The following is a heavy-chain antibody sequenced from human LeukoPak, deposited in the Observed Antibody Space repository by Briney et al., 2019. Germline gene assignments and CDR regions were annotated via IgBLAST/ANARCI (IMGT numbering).Heavy chain of an antibody. D-gene: IGHD7-27*01. CDR3: ARLTGTREKNAFDI. CDR2: IYYSGST. Sequence: PSETLSLTCTVSGGSISSYYWSWIRQPPGKGLEWIGYIYYSGSTNYNPSLKSRVTMSVDTSKNQFSLKLSSVTAADTAVYYCARLTGTREKNAFDIWGQGTMVTVSS. J-gene: IGHJ3*02. CDR1: GGSISSYY. V-gene: IGHV4-59*12.